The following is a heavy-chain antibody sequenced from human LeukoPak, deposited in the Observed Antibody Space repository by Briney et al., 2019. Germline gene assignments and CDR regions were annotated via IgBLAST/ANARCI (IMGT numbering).Heavy chain of an antibody. CDR1: GGSISSGDYY. Sequence: SETLSLTCTVSGGSISSGDYYWSWIRQPAGKGLEWIGRIYTSAISNYNPSLKSRVTLSVDTSKNQFFLKLASVTAADTAVYYCARDLGLHNWFDPWGQGTLVIVSS. CDR3: ARDLGLHNWFDP. CDR2: IYTSAIS. J-gene: IGHJ5*02. V-gene: IGHV4-61*02. D-gene: IGHD3/OR15-3a*01.